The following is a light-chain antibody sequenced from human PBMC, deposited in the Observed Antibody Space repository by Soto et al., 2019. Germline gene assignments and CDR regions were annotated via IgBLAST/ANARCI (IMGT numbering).Light chain of an antibody. V-gene: IGKV1-39*01. CDR1: QSISSY. CDR3: QQSYSTPLT. CDR2: AAS. Sequence: DIQMTQSPSALSASVGDRVTMTWRAIQSISSYLNWYQQKPGKAPKLLIYAASSLQSGVPSRFSGSGSGTDFTLTISSLQPEDFATYYCQQSYSTPLTFGGGTKVDIK. J-gene: IGKJ4*01.